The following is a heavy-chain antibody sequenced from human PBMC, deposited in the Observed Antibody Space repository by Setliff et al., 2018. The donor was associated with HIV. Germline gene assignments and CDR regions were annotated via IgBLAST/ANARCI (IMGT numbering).Heavy chain of an antibody. V-gene: IGHV1-69*13. CDR2: IIPLFGTT. D-gene: IGHD3-22*01. Sequence: EASVKVSCKASGGTFSSYALSWVRQAPGQGLEWMGGIIPLFGTTKNAQKFQGRVTITADESTSTAYMELSSLRSEDTAVYYCARDPFPSTNYYDSSAYPFAEYFQHWGQGTLVTVSS. CDR3: ARDPFPSTNYYDSSAYPFAEYFQH. J-gene: IGHJ1*01. CDR1: GGTFSSYA.